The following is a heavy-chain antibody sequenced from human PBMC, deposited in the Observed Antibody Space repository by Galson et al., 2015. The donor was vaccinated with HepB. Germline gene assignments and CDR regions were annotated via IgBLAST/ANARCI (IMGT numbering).Heavy chain of an antibody. CDR1: GFTFSSYA. J-gene: IGHJ5*02. D-gene: IGHD3-3*01. CDR3: AKDHYDFWSSYKGGLGWFDP. V-gene: IGHV3-23*01. Sequence: SLRLSCAASGFTFSSYAMSWVRQAPGKGLEWVSAISGSGGSTFYADSVKGRFTISRDNSKNTLYLQMNSLRAEDTALYYCAKDHYDFWSSYKGGLGWFDPWGQGTLVTVSS. CDR2: ISGSGGST.